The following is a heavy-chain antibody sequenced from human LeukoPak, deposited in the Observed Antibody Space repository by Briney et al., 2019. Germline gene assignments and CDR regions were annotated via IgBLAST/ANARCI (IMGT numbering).Heavy chain of an antibody. V-gene: IGHV3-74*01. D-gene: IGHD3-10*01. CDR2: IYNDGSTT. Sequence: GGSLRLSCAASGFMFSKSWMHWVRQVPGKGLVWVARIYNDGSTTNYADSVKGRFTISRDNAKNSLYLQMNSLRADDTAVYYCARLSYDSGTHYTCYECWGQGTLVTVSS. CDR3: ARLSYDSGTHYTCYEC. J-gene: IGHJ4*02. CDR1: GFMFSKSW.